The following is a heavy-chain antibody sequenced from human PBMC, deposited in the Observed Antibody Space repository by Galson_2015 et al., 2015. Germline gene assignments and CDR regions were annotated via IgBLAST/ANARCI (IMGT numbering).Heavy chain of an antibody. J-gene: IGHJ4*02. D-gene: IGHD2-15*01. CDR2: IWYDGSNK. Sequence: SLRLSCAASGFTFSSYGMHWVRQAPGRGLEWVAVIWYDGSNKYYADSVKGRFTISRDNSKNTLYLRMNSLRAEDTAVYYCARVGYCSGGSCYRGGFDYWGQGTLVTVSS. V-gene: IGHV3-33*01. CDR3: ARVGYCSGGSCYRGGFDY. CDR1: GFTFSSYG.